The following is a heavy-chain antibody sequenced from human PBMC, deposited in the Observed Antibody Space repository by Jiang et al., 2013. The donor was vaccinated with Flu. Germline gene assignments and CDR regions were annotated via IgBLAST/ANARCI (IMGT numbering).Heavy chain of an antibody. Sequence: KPTQTLTLTCTFSGFSLSTSGMCVSWIRQPPGKALEWLARIDWDDDKYYSTSLKTRLTISKDTSKNQVVLTMTNMDPVDTATYYCARINVMVRAPNFDYWGQGTLVTVSS. CDR2: IDWDDDK. D-gene: IGHD3-10*01. CDR1: GFSLSTSGMC. CDR3: ARINVMVRAPNFDY. J-gene: IGHJ4*02. V-gene: IGHV2-70*11.